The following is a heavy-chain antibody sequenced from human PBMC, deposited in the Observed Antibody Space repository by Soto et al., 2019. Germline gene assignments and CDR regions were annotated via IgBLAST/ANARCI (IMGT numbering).Heavy chain of an antibody. V-gene: IGHV5-10-1*01. CDR2: IDPSDSYT. CDR3: ASHQVDILTGSRDY. CDR1: GYSFTSYW. D-gene: IGHD3-9*01. J-gene: IGHJ4*02. Sequence: GESLKVSCKGSGYSFTSYWISWVRQMPGKGLEWMGRIDPSDSYTNYSPSFQGHVTISADKSISTAYLQWSSLKASDTAMYYCASHQVDILTGSRDYWGQGTLVTVSS.